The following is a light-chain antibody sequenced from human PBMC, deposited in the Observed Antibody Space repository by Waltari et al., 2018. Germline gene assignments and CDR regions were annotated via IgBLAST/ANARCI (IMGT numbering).Light chain of an antibody. V-gene: IGLV1-44*01. J-gene: IGLJ3*02. CDR3: AAWDDRLDGGV. CDR2: LND. Sequence: QSVLTQPPPASGTPGQRVIISCPASTSNPGSNNAYWYQQPPGPAPRLPIYLNDQRPPGVPDRFSGSKSGTSASLVISGLQSEDEADYYCAAWDDRLDGGVFGGGTKLTVL. CDR1: TSNPGSNN.